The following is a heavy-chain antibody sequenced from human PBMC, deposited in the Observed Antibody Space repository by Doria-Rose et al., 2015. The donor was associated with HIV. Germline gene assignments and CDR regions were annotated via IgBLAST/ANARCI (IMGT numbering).Heavy chain of an antibody. CDR1: GVSLSSPGMG. CDR3: ARIKSSRWYHKYYFDF. V-gene: IGHV2-26*01. CDR2: IVSADER. J-gene: IGHJ4*02. Sequence: SGPVLVKPTETLTLTCTVSGVSLSSPGMGVSRIRQPPGKALEWLAKIVSADERFYTTSLKRRLTTSRGTSKSQVVLTMTDMDPVDTATYYCARIKSSRWYHKYYFDFWGQGTLVIVSA. D-gene: IGHD6-13*01.